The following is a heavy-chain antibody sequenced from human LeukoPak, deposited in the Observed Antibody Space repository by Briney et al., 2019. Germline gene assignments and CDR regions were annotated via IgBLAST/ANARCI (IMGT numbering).Heavy chain of an antibody. J-gene: IGHJ4*02. V-gene: IGHV5-51*01. CDR2: IYPGDSDT. CDR1: GYSFTSYW. D-gene: IGHD3-3*01. Sequence: GESLKISCQGSGYSFTSYWIGWVRPMPGKGLEWMGIIYPGDSDTRYSPSFQGQVTISADKSISTAYLQWSSLKASDTAMYYCTRRDFWSGYYLWGQGTLVTVSS. CDR3: TRRDFWSGYYL.